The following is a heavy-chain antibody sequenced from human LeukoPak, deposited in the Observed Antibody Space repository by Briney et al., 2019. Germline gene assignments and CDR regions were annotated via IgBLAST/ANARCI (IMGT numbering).Heavy chain of an antibody. CDR2: IYTSGST. D-gene: IGHD3/OR15-3a*01. CDR1: GGSISSGSYY. J-gene: IGHJ4*02. Sequence: SETLYLTCTVSGGSISSGSYYWSWIRQPAGKGLEWIGRIYTSGSTNYNPSLKSRVTISVDTSKNQFSLKLSSVTAADTAVYYCARDLGHWGQGTLVTVSS. CDR3: ARDLGH. V-gene: IGHV4-61*02.